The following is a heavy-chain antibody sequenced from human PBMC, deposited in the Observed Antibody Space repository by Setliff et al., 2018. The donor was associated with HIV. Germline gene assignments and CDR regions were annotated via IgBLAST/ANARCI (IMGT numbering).Heavy chain of an antibody. CDR1: GYTLTELS. CDR3: VTGSAARPFDY. V-gene: IGHV1-24*01. Sequence: ASVKVSCKVSGYTLTELSRHWVRQAPGKGLEWMGSFDPKDGKTRYAQKFQGRVTMTEDTSTDTAYMELSSLRSEGTAVYYYVTGSAARPFDYWGQGTLVTSP. CDR2: FDPKDGKT. J-gene: IGHJ4*02. D-gene: IGHD6-6*01.